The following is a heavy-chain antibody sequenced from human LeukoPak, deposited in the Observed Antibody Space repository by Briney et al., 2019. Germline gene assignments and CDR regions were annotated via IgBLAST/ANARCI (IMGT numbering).Heavy chain of an antibody. J-gene: IGHJ3*02. D-gene: IGHD2-15*01. Sequence: GASLRISCKGSGSSFTSYWIGWVRQMPGKGLEWMGIIYPGDSDTRYSPSFQGQVTISADKSISTAYLQWSSLKASDTAMYYCASSLGYCSGCSCYSGAFDSWAKGQWSPSRQ. V-gene: IGHV5-51*01. CDR2: IYPGDSDT. CDR3: ASSLGYCSGCSCYSGAFDS. CDR1: GSSFTSYW.